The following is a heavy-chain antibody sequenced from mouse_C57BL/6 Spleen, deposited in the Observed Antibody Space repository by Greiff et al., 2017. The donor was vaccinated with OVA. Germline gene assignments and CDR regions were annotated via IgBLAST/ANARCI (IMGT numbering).Heavy chain of an antibody. CDR3: ARHNYGSPYWYFDV. D-gene: IGHD1-1*01. J-gene: IGHJ1*03. Sequence: EVKLMESGGDLVKPGGSLKLSCAASGFTFSSSGMSWVRQTPDKRLEWVATISSGGSYTYYPDSVKGRFTISRDNAKNTLYLQMSSLKSEDTAMYYCARHNYGSPYWYFDVWGTGTTVTVSS. CDR2: ISSGGSYT. CDR1: GFTFSSSG. V-gene: IGHV5-6*01.